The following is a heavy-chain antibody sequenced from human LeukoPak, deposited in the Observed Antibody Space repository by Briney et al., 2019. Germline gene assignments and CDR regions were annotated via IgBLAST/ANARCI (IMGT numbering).Heavy chain of an antibody. D-gene: IGHD2-2*01. CDR1: GYSFISYG. CDR2: ISAHNGNT. Sequence: AASVKVSCKASGYSFISYGISWVRQAPGQGLEWMGWISAHNGNTNYAQKLQGRVTMTRDTSISTAYMELSRLRSDDTAVYYCVRDRTKYCSSTSCPLDYWGQGTLVTVSS. J-gene: IGHJ4*02. V-gene: IGHV1-18*01. CDR3: VRDRTKYCSSTSCPLDY.